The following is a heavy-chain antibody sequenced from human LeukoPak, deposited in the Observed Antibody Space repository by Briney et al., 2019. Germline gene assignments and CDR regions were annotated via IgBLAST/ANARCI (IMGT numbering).Heavy chain of an antibody. CDR3: ARVPRYGGRTRYYFDY. J-gene: IGHJ4*02. CDR1: GYTFTSYG. CDR2: MNPNSGNT. Sequence: AASVKVSCKASGYTFTSYGINWVRQATGQGLEWMGWMNPNSGNTGYAQKFQGRVTMTRNTSISTAYMELSSLRSEDTAVYYCARVPRYGGRTRYYFDYWGQGTLVTVSS. D-gene: IGHD4-23*01. V-gene: IGHV1-8*01.